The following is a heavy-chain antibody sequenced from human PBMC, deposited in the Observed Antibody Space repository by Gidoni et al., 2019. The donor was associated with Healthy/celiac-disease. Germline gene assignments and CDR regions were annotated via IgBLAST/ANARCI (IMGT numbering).Heavy chain of an antibody. D-gene: IGHD3-22*01. J-gene: IGHJ5*02. CDR3: ARQRARHYYDSSLLFDP. CDR1: GFTVSSHY. Sequence: EVQLVESGGGLIPPGGSLRLSCAASGFTVSSHYMSWVRQAPGKGLEWVSVIYSGGSTYYADSVKGRFTISRDNSKNTLYLQMNSLRAEDTAVYYCARQRARHYYDSSLLFDPWGQGTLVTVSS. CDR2: IYSGGST. V-gene: IGHV3-53*01.